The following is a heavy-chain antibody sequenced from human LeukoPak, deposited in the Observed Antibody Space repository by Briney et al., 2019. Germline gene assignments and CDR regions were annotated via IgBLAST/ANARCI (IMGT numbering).Heavy chain of an antibody. J-gene: IGHJ5*02. Sequence: TGGSLRLSCAASGFNFSSYNMNRVRQTPEKRLEWISHISVTSDVIYYTDSVKGRFTISRDNAKNSLYLQMNSLRADDTAVYYCAKGGHFSWFDPWGQGTLVTVSS. CDR1: GFNFSSYN. V-gene: IGHV3-48*01. D-gene: IGHD1-26*01. CDR2: ISVTSDVI. CDR3: AKGGHFSWFDP.